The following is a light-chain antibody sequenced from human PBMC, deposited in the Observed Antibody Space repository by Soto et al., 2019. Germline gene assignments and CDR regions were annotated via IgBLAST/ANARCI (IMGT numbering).Light chain of an antibody. CDR1: QTVGSRY. CDR3: QQYGSSPS. Sequence: ENVLTQSPGTLSLSPGERVTLSCSASQTVGSRYLAWYQQKPGQAPRLLIYGASSRATGIPDRFSGSGSGTEFTHTIGSLDLEVFAVYYWQQYGSSPSFGGGTKVEIK. CDR2: GAS. J-gene: IGKJ4*01. V-gene: IGKV3-20*01.